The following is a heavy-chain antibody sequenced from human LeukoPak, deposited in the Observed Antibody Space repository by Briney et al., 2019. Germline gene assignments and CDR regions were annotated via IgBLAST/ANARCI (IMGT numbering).Heavy chain of an antibody. J-gene: IGHJ4*02. Sequence: QTGGSLRLSCAASGFIFSTYGMSWVRQAPGKGLEWVSAISPSGGSTYYPDSVKGRLTISRDNSKNTLYLQMNSLRAEDTAVYYCANDLGWIQLNLGRGQGTLVTVSS. CDR2: ISPSGGST. V-gene: IGHV3-23*01. D-gene: IGHD5-18*01. CDR1: GFIFSTYG. CDR3: ANDLGWIQLNLG.